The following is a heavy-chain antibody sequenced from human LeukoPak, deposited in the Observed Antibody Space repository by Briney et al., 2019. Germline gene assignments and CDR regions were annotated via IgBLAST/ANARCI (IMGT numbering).Heavy chain of an antibody. CDR1: GYSFTSYY. D-gene: IGHD3-9*01. J-gene: IGHJ3*02. CDR3: ARCYDNFDVALDI. Sequence: GASVKVSCKASGYSFTSYYIHWVRQAPRQGLEWLGIINCSGGSTSYAQKFQGRVTMTRDTSTRTVYMELSSLRSEDTAVYYCARCYDNFDVALDIWSKGTMVTVSS. V-gene: IGHV1-46*01. CDR2: INCSGGST.